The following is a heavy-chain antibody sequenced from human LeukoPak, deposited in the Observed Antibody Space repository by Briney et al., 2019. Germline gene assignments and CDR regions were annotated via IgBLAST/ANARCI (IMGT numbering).Heavy chain of an antibody. D-gene: IGHD6-19*01. CDR1: GGSISSRSFY. CDR2: IYYSGST. Sequence: SETLSLTCTASGGSISSRSFYWGWIRQPPGKGLEWFGSIYYSGSTYYNPSLKSRVTISVDASKNQISLKLSSVTAADTAVYYCASRSSGLAVAGPVFDYWGQGTLVTVSS. V-gene: IGHV4-39*01. CDR3: ASRSSGLAVAGPVFDY. J-gene: IGHJ4*02.